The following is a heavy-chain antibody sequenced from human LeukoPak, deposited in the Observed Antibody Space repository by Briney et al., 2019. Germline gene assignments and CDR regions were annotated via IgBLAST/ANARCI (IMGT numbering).Heavy chain of an antibody. CDR2: VYASGTT. CDR1: GASVRTYF. J-gene: IGHJ5*01. Sequence: PSPTLSLTCTVTGASVRTYFWSWIRQPAGKTMEWIGRVYASGTTYYNPSLRRRVALSIDTSKNQFSLSLNSVTGSDTAIYYCAKTHCGGGSCDKFDSWGQGILVTVSS. CDR3: AKTHCGGGSCDKFDS. V-gene: IGHV4-4*07. D-gene: IGHD2-21*01.